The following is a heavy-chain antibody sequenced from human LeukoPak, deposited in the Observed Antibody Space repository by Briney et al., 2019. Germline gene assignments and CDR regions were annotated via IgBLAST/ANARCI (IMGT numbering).Heavy chain of an antibody. J-gene: IGHJ4*02. CDR3: ARSLRPDYYDSSGYYFSLGY. Sequence: GRSLILSCAASGFTFSSYGMHWVRQAPGKGLEWVAVIWYDGSNKYYADSVKGRFTISRDNSKNTLYLQMNSLRAEDTAVYYCARSLRPDYYDSSGYYFSLGYWGQGTLVTVSS. CDR1: GFTFSSYG. CDR2: IWYDGSNK. D-gene: IGHD3-22*01. V-gene: IGHV3-33*01.